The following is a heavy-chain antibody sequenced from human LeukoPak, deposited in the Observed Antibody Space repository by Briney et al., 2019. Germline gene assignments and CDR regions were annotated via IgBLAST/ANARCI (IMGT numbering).Heavy chain of an antibody. CDR1: GFTFSSYG. CDR2: IGTSGSYI. J-gene: IGHJ6*03. V-gene: IGHV3-21*01. Sequence: PGGSLRLSCVASGFTFSSYGMNWVRQAPGKGLEWVSSIGTSGSYIYYTDSVKGRFTISRDNAKNPLYLQMNSLRAEDTAVYYCAKEGGVYSTPYYMDVWGKGTTVTVSS. D-gene: IGHD1-26*01. CDR3: AKEGGVYSTPYYMDV.